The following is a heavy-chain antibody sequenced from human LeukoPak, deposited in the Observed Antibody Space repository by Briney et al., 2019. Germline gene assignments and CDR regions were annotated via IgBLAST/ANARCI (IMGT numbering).Heavy chain of an antibody. CDR1: GGSISSYY. Sequence: SETLSLTCTVSGGSISSYYWSWIRQPPGKGLEWIGYIYYSGSTNYNPSLKSRVTISVDTSKNQFSLKLSSVTAADTAVYYCATLYAQDTAMVNDYWGQGTLVTVSS. J-gene: IGHJ4*02. CDR2: IYYSGST. V-gene: IGHV4-59*01. D-gene: IGHD5-18*01. CDR3: ATLYAQDTAMVNDY.